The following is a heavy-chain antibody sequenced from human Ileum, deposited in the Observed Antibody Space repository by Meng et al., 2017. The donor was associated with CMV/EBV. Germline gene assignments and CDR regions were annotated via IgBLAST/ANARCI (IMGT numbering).Heavy chain of an antibody. CDR2: TAYRSKWDY. CDR3: ARESELLRFDH. V-gene: IGHV6-1*01. J-gene: IGHJ4*02. Sequence: QIQSPKSGPGLVKPSQTPSPTFDISGDSVSTNNVAWNWIRKSLLRGLEWLGRTAYRSKWDYEYSVSVKSRITISPDTSKNQFSLQLRSVTPEDTAVYYCARESELLRFDHWGQGTLVTVSS. D-gene: IGHD6-6*01. CDR1: GDSVSTNNVA.